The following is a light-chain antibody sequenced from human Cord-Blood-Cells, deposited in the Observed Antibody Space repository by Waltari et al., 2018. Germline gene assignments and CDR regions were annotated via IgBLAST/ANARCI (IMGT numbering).Light chain of an antibody. CDR2: RDS. CDR3: QVWDSRTVV. Sequence: SYELTQPLSVSVALGQTARIPCGGNNIGSKNVHWYQQKPGQAPVLVIYRDSNRPSGIPERFSGSNSGNTATLTISRAQAGDEADYYCQVWDSRTVVFGGGTKLTVL. CDR1: NIGSKN. V-gene: IGLV3-9*01. J-gene: IGLJ2*01.